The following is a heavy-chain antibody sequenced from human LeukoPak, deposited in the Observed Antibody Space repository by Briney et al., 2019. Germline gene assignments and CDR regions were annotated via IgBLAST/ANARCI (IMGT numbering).Heavy chain of an antibody. J-gene: IGHJ6*02. CDR1: GITFSSYA. Sequence: GGSLRLSCAASGITFSSYAITWVRQAPGKGLEWVSAVSSNGAKTYYADSVKGRFTISRDNYKNTLYLQMNSLRAEDTAVYYCAKDDSSSLGYYYYYGMDVWGQGTTVTVSS. V-gene: IGHV3-23*01. D-gene: IGHD6-13*01. CDR3: AKDDSSSLGYYYYYGMDV. CDR2: VSSNGAKT.